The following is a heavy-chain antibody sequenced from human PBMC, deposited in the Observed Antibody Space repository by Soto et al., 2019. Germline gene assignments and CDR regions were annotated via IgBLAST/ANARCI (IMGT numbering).Heavy chain of an antibody. D-gene: IGHD4-4*01. CDR3: ATSFLPTTVTTLEMGY. CDR1: GFTFSSYA. CDR2: ISGSGGST. J-gene: IGHJ4*02. V-gene: IGHV3-23*01. Sequence: QPGGSLRLSCAASGFTFSSYAMSWVRQAPGKGLEWVSAISGSGGSTYYADSVKGRFTISRDNSKNTLYLQMNSLRAEDTAVYYCATSFLPTTVTTLEMGYWGQGTLVNVS.